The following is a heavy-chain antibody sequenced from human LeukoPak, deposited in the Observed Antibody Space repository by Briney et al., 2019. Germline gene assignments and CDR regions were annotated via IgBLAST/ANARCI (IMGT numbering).Heavy chain of an antibody. D-gene: IGHD5-18*01. CDR3: AKEAGYSYGFDY. CDR2: ISYDGGNK. Sequence: GGSLRLSCAAPGFTFSNYGIHWVRQAPGRGPEWVAVISYDGGNKYYADPVKGRCTISRDKAKNTVYLQMNSLRGEDTAVYCCAKEAGYSYGFDYWGQGSLVTVCS. J-gene: IGHJ4*02. V-gene: IGHV3-30*18. CDR1: GFTFSNYG.